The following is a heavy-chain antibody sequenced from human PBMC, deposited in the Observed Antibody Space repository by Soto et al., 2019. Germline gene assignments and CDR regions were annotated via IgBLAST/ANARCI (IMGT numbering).Heavy chain of an antibody. CDR2: ISSSSSYT. CDR1: GFTFSDYY. CDR3: AVGIAAAGYWYFDL. Sequence: QVQLVESGGGLVKPGGSLRLSCAASGFTFSDYYMSWIRQAPGKGLEWVSYISSSSSYTNYADSVKGRFTISRDNAKNSLYLHMNSLRAEDTAVYYCAVGIAAAGYWYFDLWGRGTLVTVSS. J-gene: IGHJ2*01. V-gene: IGHV3-11*05. D-gene: IGHD6-13*01.